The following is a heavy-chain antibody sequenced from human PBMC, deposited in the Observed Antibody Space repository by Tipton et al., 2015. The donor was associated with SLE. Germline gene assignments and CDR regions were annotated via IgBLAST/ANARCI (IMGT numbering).Heavy chain of an antibody. J-gene: IGHJ6*02. Sequence: TLSLTCTVSGGSISSSSYYWNWVRKPPGKGLEWIGYIYYSGTTPYNPSLKSRVTIFVDTSKNQISLKLSSVAAADTAVYYCAGSNRAGYFYYGMDVWGQGTTVTVSS. D-gene: IGHD1-14*01. CDR1: GGSISSSSYY. V-gene: IGHV4-61*01. CDR3: AGSNRAGYFYYGMDV. CDR2: IYYSGTT.